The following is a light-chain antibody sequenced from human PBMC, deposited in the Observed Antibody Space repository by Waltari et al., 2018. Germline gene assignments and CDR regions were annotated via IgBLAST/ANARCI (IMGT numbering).Light chain of an antibody. CDR2: DAS. CDR1: HDISSD. CDR3: QQFSNFPVIA. J-gene: IGKJ5*01. V-gene: IGKV1D-13*01. Sequence: AIQLTQSPSSLSAYVGARVPITCRAIHDISSDLAWYQQKPGDPPKLLIYDASSLQTGVPSRFSGSRSGTDFTLTISSLQSEDSANYYCQQFSNFPVIAFGQGTRLEIK.